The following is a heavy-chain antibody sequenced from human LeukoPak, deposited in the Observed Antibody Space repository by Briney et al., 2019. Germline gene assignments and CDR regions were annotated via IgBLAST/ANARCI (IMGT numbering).Heavy chain of an antibody. CDR3: ARESGGYDY. Sequence: SETLSLTCTVSGDSISSDNYLWAWIRQPPGKGLEWLGEIYHSGSTNYNPSLKSRVTISVDKSKSQFSLKLSSVTAADTAVYYCARESGGYDYWGQGTLVTVSS. D-gene: IGHD2-15*01. CDR1: GDSISSDNYL. CDR2: IYHSGST. V-gene: IGHV4-39*07. J-gene: IGHJ4*02.